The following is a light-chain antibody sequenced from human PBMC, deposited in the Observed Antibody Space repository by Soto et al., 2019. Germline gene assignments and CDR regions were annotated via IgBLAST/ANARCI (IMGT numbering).Light chain of an antibody. Sequence: QSVLTQPASVSGSPGQSITIPCTGTSSDVGGYNYVSWYQQYPGKAPRLLIYGVSNRPPGVSSRFSGSKSGSTASLTISGLQTEDEADYYCNSYTSSITSVFGGGTKVTVL. V-gene: IGLV2-14*01. CDR3: NSYTSSITSV. J-gene: IGLJ3*02. CDR1: SSDVGGYNY. CDR2: GVS.